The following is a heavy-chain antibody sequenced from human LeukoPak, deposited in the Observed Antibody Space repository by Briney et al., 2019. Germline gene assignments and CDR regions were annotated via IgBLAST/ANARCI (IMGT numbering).Heavy chain of an antibody. V-gene: IGHV1-18*01. D-gene: IGHD2-21*01. CDR3: ARDWGAYCGGDCYFGY. J-gene: IGHJ4*02. CDR1: GGTFSSHA. CDR2: ISAYNGNT. Sequence: ASVKVSCKASGGTFSSHAISWVRQAPGQGLEWMGWISAYNGNTNYAQKLQGRVTMTTDTSTSTAYMELRGLRSDDTAVYYCARDWGAYCGGDCYFGYWGQGTLVTVSS.